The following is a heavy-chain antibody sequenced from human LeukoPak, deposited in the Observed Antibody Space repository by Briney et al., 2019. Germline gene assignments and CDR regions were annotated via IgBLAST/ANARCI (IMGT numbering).Heavy chain of an antibody. D-gene: IGHD3-22*01. Sequence: ASVKVSCKTSGYSFTAYYIHWVRQAPGQGLELMGWINPNSGATNYAQKFQGRVTMTRDTSITTAYMELSSLISEDTAVYYCARGFSDYDGTDYAILKYWGHGTLVTVSS. J-gene: IGHJ4*01. CDR2: INPNSGAT. V-gene: IGHV1-2*02. CDR1: GYSFTAYY. CDR3: ARGFSDYDGTDYAILKY.